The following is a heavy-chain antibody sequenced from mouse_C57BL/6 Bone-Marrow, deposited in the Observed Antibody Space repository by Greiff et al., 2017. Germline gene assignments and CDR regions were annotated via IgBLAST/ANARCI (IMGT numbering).Heavy chain of an antibody. J-gene: IGHJ1*03. CDR1: GYSITSGYY. V-gene: IGHV3-6*01. CDR3: AREDYDRYFDV. Sequence: EVQLQQSGPGLVKPSQSLSLTCSVTGYSITSGYYWNWIRQFPGNKLEWMGYISYDGSNNYNPSLKNRISITRDTSKNQFFLKLNSVTTEDTATYYCAREDYDRYFDVWGTGTTVTVSS. D-gene: IGHD2-4*01. CDR2: ISYDGSN.